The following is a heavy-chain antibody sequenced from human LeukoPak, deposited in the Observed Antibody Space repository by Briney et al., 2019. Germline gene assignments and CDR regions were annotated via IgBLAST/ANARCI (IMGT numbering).Heavy chain of an antibody. CDR2: IYSGGST. CDR3: AREIYCSASSCTGGVFDI. V-gene: IGHV3-53*01. Sequence: PGGSLRLSCAASGFTVSSNYMSWVRQAPGKGLEWVSVIYSGGSTYYADSVKGRFTISRDNSKNTLYLQMSSLRVEDTAVYYCAREIYCSASSCTGGVFDIWGQGTMVTVSS. CDR1: GFTVSSNY. J-gene: IGHJ3*02. D-gene: IGHD2-15*01.